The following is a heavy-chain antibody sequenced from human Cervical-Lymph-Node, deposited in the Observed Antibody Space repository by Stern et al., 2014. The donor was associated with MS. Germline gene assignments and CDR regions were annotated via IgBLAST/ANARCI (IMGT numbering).Heavy chain of an antibody. D-gene: IGHD3-3*02. Sequence: QLQLQESGPGLVKPSETLSLTCTVSGGSVSSYYWNWIRQPPGKGLEWIGDIYSSGSTNYTPSLKSRVTMSVDTSKNQFSLKLTSVTAADTAVYYCARATKPIFGVGHWSQGTLVTVSS. CDR3: ARATKPIFGVGH. CDR1: GGSVSSYY. J-gene: IGHJ4*02. CDR2: IYSSGST. V-gene: IGHV4-59*02.